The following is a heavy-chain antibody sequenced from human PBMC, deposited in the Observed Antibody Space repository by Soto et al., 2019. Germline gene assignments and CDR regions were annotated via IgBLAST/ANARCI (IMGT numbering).Heavy chain of an antibody. Sequence: ASVKVSCKASGYTFGSFDINWVRQAAGQGLEWMGYINPNSGETGYTQEFQGRVTMTRDISTNTAYMELNSLRSQDTAMYFCARNNYHYAFYILGQGKMVTVSS. CDR2: INPNSGET. CDR3: ARNNYHYAFYI. D-gene: IGHD1-1*01. CDR1: GYTFGSFD. V-gene: IGHV1-8*01. J-gene: IGHJ3*02.